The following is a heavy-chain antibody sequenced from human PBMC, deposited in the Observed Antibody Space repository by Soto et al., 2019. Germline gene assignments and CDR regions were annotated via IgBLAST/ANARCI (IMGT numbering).Heavy chain of an antibody. D-gene: IGHD3-3*01. CDR3: ARGGGVGVAGSAAFDM. J-gene: IGHJ3*02. CDR2: INPATGAA. CDR1: GYPVTAYY. V-gene: IGHV1-2*02. Sequence: QLHLVQSGAVVKKPGASVTVSCSASGYPVTAYYMHWVRQAPGRGLEWMGGINPATGAAKYTQTFQGRFTMTRDTATRTGFVELCGLTSEDTAGFYFARGGGVGVAGSAAFDMWGQGTLVTVSS.